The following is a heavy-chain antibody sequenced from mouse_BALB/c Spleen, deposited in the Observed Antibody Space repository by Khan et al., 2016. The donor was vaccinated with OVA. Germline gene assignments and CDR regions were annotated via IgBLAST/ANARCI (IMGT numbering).Heavy chain of an antibody. CDR1: GFTFRSYG. V-gene: IGHV5-6*01. CDR2: ISSGCGYT. J-gene: IGHJ4*01. Sequence: VQLVESGADLVKPGGSVKLSCAASGFTFRSYGMSWVRQTPDKGLEWIAAISSGCGYTYYPDSLKGRFTISRDISTNTAYLQMSSLKSEDTAMSYGARQPGYYDGSAMDYWGQGTSVTVSS. CDR3: ARQPGYYDGSAMDY. D-gene: IGHD2-3*01.